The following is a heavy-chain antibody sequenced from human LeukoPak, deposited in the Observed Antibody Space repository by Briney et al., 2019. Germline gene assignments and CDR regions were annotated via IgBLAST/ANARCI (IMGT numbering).Heavy chain of an antibody. Sequence: QTGGSLRLSCAATGFRFSTYGMHWVRQAPGEGRGWVAEIWYDGSNNNYSDSVKGRFTISRDNSKNTVYLQMSSLRVEDTAVYYCAKLIGADAFDFWGQGTIVTVSS. CDR1: GFRFSTYG. V-gene: IGHV3-33*06. CDR3: AKLIGADAFDF. J-gene: IGHJ3*01. D-gene: IGHD7-27*01. CDR2: IWYDGSNN.